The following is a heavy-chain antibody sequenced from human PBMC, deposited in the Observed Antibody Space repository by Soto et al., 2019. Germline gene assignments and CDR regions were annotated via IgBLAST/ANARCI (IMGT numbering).Heavy chain of an antibody. CDR2: ISAHNGNT. D-gene: IGHD1-1*01. CDR1: GYGFTTYG. CDR3: ARGRYGDY. V-gene: IGHV1-18*01. Sequence: QIRLVQSGAEVKKPGASVKVSCKSSGYGFTTYGITWVRQAPGQGLEWMAWISAHNGNTNYAQKLQGRVTVTRDTSTSTAYMELRSLRSDDTAVYYCARGRYGDYWGQGALVTVSS. J-gene: IGHJ4*02.